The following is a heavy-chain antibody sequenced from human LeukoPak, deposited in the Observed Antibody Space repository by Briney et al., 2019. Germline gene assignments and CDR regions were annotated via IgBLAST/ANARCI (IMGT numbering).Heavy chain of an antibody. CDR2: IYYSGST. CDR1: GGSISISSYY. Sequence: PSETLSLTCTVSGGSISISSYYWGWIRQPPGKGREWIGNIYYSGSTYYNPSLKSRVTISVDTSKNQFSLKLTSVTAADTAVYYCASTGDCSSTSCSWYFFDYWGQGALVTVSS. J-gene: IGHJ4*02. V-gene: IGHV4-39*01. CDR3: ASTGDCSSTSCSWYFFDY. D-gene: IGHD2-2*01.